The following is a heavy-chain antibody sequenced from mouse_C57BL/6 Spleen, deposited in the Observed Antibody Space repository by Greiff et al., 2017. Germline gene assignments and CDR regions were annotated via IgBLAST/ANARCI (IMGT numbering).Heavy chain of an antibody. CDR1: GFTFSNYW. J-gene: IGHJ4*01. CDR3: TAPYYDYPYYAMDY. CDR2: IRLKSDNYAT. Sequence: EVQGVESGGGLVQPGGSMKLSCVASGFTFSNYWMNWVRQSPEKGLEWVAQIRLKSDNYATHYAESVKGRFTISRDDSKSSVYLQMNNLRAEDTGIYYCTAPYYDYPYYAMDYWGQGTSVTVSS. D-gene: IGHD2-4*01. V-gene: IGHV6-3*01.